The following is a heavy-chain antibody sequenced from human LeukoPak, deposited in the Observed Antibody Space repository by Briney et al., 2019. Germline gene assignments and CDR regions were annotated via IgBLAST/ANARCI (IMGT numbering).Heavy chain of an antibody. CDR2: ISTDGSTT. D-gene: IGHD2/OR15-2a*01. CDR1: GFTFSRYW. V-gene: IGHV3-74*01. Sequence: GGSLRLSCAASGFTFSRYWMHWLRQAPGKGLVWVSRISTDGSTTTYADSVKGRFTISRDNGRNTLYLQMYSLRAEDTAVYYCASYLTSIPSGMDVWGQGTTVTVSS. CDR3: ASYLTSIPSGMDV. J-gene: IGHJ6*02.